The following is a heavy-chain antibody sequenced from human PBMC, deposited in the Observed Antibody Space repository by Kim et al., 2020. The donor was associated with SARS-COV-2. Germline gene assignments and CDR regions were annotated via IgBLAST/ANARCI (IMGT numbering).Heavy chain of an antibody. Sequence: GGSLRLSCAASGFTFSSYAMSWVRQAPGKGLEWVSGISGSGGSTYYADSVKGRFTISRDNSENTLSLQMNSLTAEDTAVYYCAKEGILGAHRGAEYFQHWGQGTLVTVSS. CDR1: GFTFSSYA. CDR2: ISGSGGST. CDR3: AKEGILGAHRGAEYFQH. V-gene: IGHV3-23*01. J-gene: IGHJ1*01. D-gene: IGHD1-26*01.